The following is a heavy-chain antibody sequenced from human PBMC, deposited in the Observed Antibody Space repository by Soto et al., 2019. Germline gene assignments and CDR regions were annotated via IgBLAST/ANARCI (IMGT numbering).Heavy chain of an antibody. CDR2: ISGSGGRT. V-gene: IGHV3-23*01. D-gene: IGHD2-2*02. J-gene: IGHJ4*02. CDR1: GFTFSSYA. Sequence: EVQLLESGGGLVQPGGSLRLSCAASGFTFSSYAMSWVRQAPGKGLEWVSAISGSGGRTYYADSVKGRFTISRDNSKNTLYLQMNSLRAEDTDVYYCAKIPPNFRANADSWGQGTLVTVSS. CDR3: AKIPPNFRANADS.